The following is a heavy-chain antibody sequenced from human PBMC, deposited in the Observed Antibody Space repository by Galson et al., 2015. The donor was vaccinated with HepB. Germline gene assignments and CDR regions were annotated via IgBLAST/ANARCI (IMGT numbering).Heavy chain of an antibody. CDR1: GFSFSNYW. J-gene: IGHJ4*02. D-gene: IGHD2/OR15-2a*01. CDR2: IRHDGGDT. V-gene: IGHV3-7*03. Sequence: SLRLSCAASGFSFSNYWMTWVHQAPGKGLEWVASIRHDGGDTYYVDSVEGRFTVSRDNAKSSLYLQMNSLRAEDTAIYYCARDSGEEYFDYWGQGTLVTVSS. CDR3: ARDSGEEYFDY.